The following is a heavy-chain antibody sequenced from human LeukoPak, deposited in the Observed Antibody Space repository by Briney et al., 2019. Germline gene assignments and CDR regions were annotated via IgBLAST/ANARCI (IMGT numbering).Heavy chain of an antibody. V-gene: IGHV1-2*02. D-gene: IGHD6-13*01. CDR1: GYTFTSYG. CDR2: INPNSGGT. CDR3: ARVAAAGMGSTWFDP. Sequence: ASVKVSCKASGYTFTSYGISWVRQAPGQGLEWMGWINPNSGGTNYAQKFQGRVTMTRDTSISTAYMELSRLRSDDTAVYYCARVAAAGMGSTWFDPWGQGTLVTVSS. J-gene: IGHJ5*02.